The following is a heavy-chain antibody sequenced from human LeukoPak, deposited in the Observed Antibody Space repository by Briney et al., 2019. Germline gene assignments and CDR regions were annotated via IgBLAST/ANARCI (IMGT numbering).Heavy chain of an antibody. J-gene: IGHJ4*02. CDR2: INRSGST. CDR3: ARASRYYDSSGYYSKSIDY. CDR1: GGSFSGYY. V-gene: IGHV4-34*01. Sequence: SETLSLTCAVYGGSFSGYYWSWIRQPPGKGLEWIGEINRSGSTNYNPSLKSRVTISVDKSKNQFSLKLSSVTAADTAVYYCARASRYYDSSGYYSKSIDYWGQGTLVTVSS. D-gene: IGHD3-22*01.